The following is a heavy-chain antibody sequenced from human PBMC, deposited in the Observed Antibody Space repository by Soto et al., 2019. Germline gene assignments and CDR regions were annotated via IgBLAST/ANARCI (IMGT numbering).Heavy chain of an antibody. V-gene: IGHV1-18*01. D-gene: IGHD3-9*01. Sequence: ASVKVSCKASGSTFTSYGFSWVRQAPGQGLEWMGWISSYYGTANYAQKFQGRVTITTDESTSTAYMELSSLRSEDTAVYYCARAETYYDILTGPSTPYYYGMDVWGQGTTVTVSS. J-gene: IGHJ6*02. CDR1: GSTFTSYG. CDR3: ARAETYYDILTGPSTPYYYGMDV. CDR2: ISSYYGTA.